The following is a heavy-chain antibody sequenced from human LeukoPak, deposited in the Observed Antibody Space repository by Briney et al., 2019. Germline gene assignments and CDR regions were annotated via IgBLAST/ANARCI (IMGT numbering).Heavy chain of an antibody. J-gene: IGHJ4*02. V-gene: IGHV4-39*07. CDR1: GGSISSYY. CDR2: IYYSGST. Sequence: ETLSLTCTVSGGSISSYYWGWIHQPPGKGLEWIGSIYYSGSTYYNPSLKSRVTISVDTSKNQFSLKLSSVTAADTAVYYCARGVIDYGSGSYYRPTVWPYYFDYWGQGTLVTVSS. D-gene: IGHD3-10*01. CDR3: ARGVIDYGSGSYYRPTVWPYYFDY.